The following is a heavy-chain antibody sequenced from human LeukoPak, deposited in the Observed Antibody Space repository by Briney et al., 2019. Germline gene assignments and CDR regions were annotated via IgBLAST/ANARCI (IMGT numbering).Heavy chain of an antibody. CDR2: ISGAGVTT. Sequence: GGSLRLSCAASGFIFSSYTMDWVRQAPGKGLEWVSAISGAGVTTYYADSVKGRFTISRDNSKNTVYLQMNSLRAEDTALYYCAKDRTSWYYPFDYWGQGTLVSVSS. CDR1: GFIFSSYT. CDR3: AKDRTSWYYPFDY. J-gene: IGHJ4*02. V-gene: IGHV3-23*01. D-gene: IGHD6-13*01.